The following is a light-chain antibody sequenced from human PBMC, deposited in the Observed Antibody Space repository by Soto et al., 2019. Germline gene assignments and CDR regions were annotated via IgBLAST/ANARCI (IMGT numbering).Light chain of an antibody. CDR2: AAS. CDR1: QIISTY. Sequence: DIQMTQSPSSLSASVGDRVTITCRASQIISTYLNWYQQRAGLAPRLLIYAASSLQSGVPPRFSGSGSGTEFTLTISSLQSEDFAVYYCQQYSNWPPITFGQGTRLE. CDR3: QQYSNWPPIT. J-gene: IGKJ5*01. V-gene: IGKV1-39*01.